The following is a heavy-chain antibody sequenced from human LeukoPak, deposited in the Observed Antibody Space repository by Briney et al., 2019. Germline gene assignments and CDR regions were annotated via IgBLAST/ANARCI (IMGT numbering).Heavy chain of an antibody. CDR3: AREFYDEYSAYGVEY. CDR2: INPSGGST. CDR1: GYTFTSYS. D-gene: IGHD5-12*01. V-gene: IGHV1-46*01. J-gene: IGHJ4*02. Sequence: ASVKVSCKASGYTFTSYSMHCVQQAPGQRLEWMGIINPSGGSTSYAQKFQGRVTMTRDTSTSTDYMGLSSLRSEDTAVYYCAREFYDEYSAYGVEYWGQGTLVTVSS.